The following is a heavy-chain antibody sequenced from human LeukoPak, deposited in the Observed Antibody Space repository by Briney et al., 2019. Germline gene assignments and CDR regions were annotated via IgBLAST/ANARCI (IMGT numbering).Heavy chain of an antibody. CDR2: IYSAGGT. Sequence: GGSLRLSCAASGFTVSSYSMSWVRQAPGKGLEWVSVIYSAGGTSYADSVKGRFTISRDNSKNALYLQMNSLRAEDTAVCYCARGGPGGYDFDYWGQGTLVTVSS. J-gene: IGHJ4*02. CDR3: ARGGPGGYDFDY. CDR1: GFTVSSYS. V-gene: IGHV3-53*01. D-gene: IGHD2-15*01.